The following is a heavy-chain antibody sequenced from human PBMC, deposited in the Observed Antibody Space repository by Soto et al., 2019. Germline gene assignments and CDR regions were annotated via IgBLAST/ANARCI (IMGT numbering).Heavy chain of an antibody. CDR2: IRSKAYGGTT. CDR3: TRARFWDYCSSTSCYDFAAEYFQH. J-gene: IGHJ1*01. V-gene: IGHV3-49*03. CDR1: GFTFGDYA. Sequence: PGGSLRLSCTASGFTFGDYAMSWFRQAPGKGLEWVGFIRSKAYGGTTEYAASVKGRFTISRDDSKSIAYLQMNSLKTEDTAVYYCTRARFWDYCSSTSCYDFAAEYFQHWGQGTLVTVSS. D-gene: IGHD2-2*01.